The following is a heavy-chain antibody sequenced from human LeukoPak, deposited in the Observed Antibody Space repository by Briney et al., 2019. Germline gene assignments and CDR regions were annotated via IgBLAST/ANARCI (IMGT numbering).Heavy chain of an antibody. J-gene: IGHJ5*02. Sequence: HWASVKVSCKASGGTFSSYAISWVRQAPGQGLEWMGGIIPIFGTANYAQKFQGRVTITADESTGTAYMELSSLRSEDTAVYYCARGSVGATLYNWFDPWGQGTLVTVSS. V-gene: IGHV1-69*13. CDR1: GGTFSSYA. CDR2: IIPIFGTA. D-gene: IGHD1-26*01. CDR3: ARGSVGATLYNWFDP.